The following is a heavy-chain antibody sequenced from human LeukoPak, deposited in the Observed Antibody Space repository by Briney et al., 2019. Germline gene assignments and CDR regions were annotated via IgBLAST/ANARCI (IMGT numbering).Heavy chain of an antibody. CDR3: AKDLFRIAAAGTPWDY. J-gene: IGHJ4*02. CDR2: ISGSGGST. Sequence: LPGGSLRLSCAASGFTFSSYAMSWVRQAPGKGLEWVSAISGSGGSTYYADSVKGRFTISRDNSKNTLYLQMNSLRAEDTAVYYCAKDLFRIAAAGTPWDYWGQGTLVTVSS. CDR1: GFTFSSYA. D-gene: IGHD6-13*01. V-gene: IGHV3-23*01.